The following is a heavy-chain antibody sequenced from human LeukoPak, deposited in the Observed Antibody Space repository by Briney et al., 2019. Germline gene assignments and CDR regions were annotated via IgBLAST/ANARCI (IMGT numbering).Heavy chain of an antibody. CDR1: GFTFSSHW. CDR2: IKQDGSEK. D-gene: IGHD2-21*02. J-gene: IGHJ4*02. CDR3: ARDLLFFSGYDDY. V-gene: IGHV3-7*03. Sequence: PGGSLRLSCAASGFTFSSHWISWVRQAPGKGLEWVANIKQDGSEKYCVDSVKGRFTLSRDHAKNSLYLQMNSLRAEDTAVYYCARDLLFFSGYDDYWGQGPLVTVSS.